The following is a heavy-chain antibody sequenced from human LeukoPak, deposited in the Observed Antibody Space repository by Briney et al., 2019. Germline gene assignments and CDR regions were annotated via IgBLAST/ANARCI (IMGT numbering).Heavy chain of an antibody. CDR3: AKTTTGYSSGRYPAWPIDY. CDR2: IFGSGGSA. V-gene: IGHV3-23*01. J-gene: IGHJ4*02. Sequence: GGSLRLSCAASGFTFGSYAMYWVRQAPGKGLEWVSGIFGSGGSAHYADSVKGRFTNSRDNSKNTVYLQMDSLRVEDTAIYYCAKTTTGYSSGRYPAWPIDYWGQGTLVTVSS. D-gene: IGHD2-15*01. CDR1: GFTFGSYA.